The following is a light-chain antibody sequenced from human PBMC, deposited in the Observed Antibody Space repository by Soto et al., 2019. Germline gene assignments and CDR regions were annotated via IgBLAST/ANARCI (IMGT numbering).Light chain of an antibody. CDR1: SSNIGNNA. V-gene: IGLV1-36*01. Sequence: QSVLTQPPSVSEAPRQRVTISCSGSSSNIGNNAVNWYQQLPGKAPKLLIYDDDVLSSGVSDRFSASKSGTSASLAISGLQSEDEADYYCASWDDSLNGQVFGGGTKDTVL. CDR2: DDD. J-gene: IGLJ3*02. CDR3: ASWDDSLNGQV.